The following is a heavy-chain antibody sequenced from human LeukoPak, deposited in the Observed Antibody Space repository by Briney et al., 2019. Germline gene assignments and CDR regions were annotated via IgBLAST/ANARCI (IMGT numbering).Heavy chain of an antibody. D-gene: IGHD3-9*01. V-gene: IGHV4-34*01. Sequence: SETLSLTCAVYGGAFSGYYWSWIRQPPGKGLEWIGEINHSGSTNYNPSLKSRVTISVATSKNQFSLKLSSVTAADTAVYYCARGVYDILTGYSSPAAYWGQGTLVTVSS. CDR2: INHSGST. J-gene: IGHJ4*02. CDR3: ARGVYDILTGYSSPAAY. CDR1: GGAFSGYY.